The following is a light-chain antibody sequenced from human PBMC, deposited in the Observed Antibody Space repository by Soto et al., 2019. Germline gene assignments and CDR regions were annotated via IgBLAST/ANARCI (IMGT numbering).Light chain of an antibody. J-gene: IGLJ7*02. V-gene: IGLV1-40*01. CDR2: GNS. CDR3: QSYDSSLSYV. Sequence: QSVLTQPPSVSGAPGQRVTISCTGSSSNIVAGYDVHWYQQLPGTAPKLLIHGNSNRPSGVPDRFSGSKSGTSASLAITGLQAEGEADYCCQSYDSSLSYVFGTGTQLTAL. CDR1: SSNIVAGYD.